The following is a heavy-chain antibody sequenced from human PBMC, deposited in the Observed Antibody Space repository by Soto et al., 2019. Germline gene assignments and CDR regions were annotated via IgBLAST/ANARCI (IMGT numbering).Heavy chain of an antibody. D-gene: IGHD3-16*01. Sequence: QVQLVESGGGVVQRGRSLRLCCAASGFTVSSYAMHWVRQAPGKGLEWVAVISYDGSKKYYADSVKGRFTISRDSSKNTLYLQMNSLRAEDTAVYYCARDLNELRLYWGQGTLVTVSS. J-gene: IGHJ4*02. CDR2: ISYDGSKK. CDR1: GFTVSSYA. CDR3: ARDLNELRLY. V-gene: IGHV3-30-3*01.